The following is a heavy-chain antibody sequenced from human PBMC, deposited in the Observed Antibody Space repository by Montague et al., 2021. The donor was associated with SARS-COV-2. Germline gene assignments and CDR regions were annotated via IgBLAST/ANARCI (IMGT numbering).Heavy chain of an antibody. CDR3: ARARFDSNPYYYYGMDV. CDR2: ISYGGSNK. CDR1: GFTFSSYA. J-gene: IGHJ6*02. D-gene: IGHD4-11*01. Sequence: SLSLSWAASGFTFSSYAMHWVRQAPGKGLEWVAVISYGGSNKYYADSVKGRFTISRDNSKNTLYLQMNSLRAEDTAVYYCARARFDSNPYYYYGMDVWGQGTTVTVSS. V-gene: IGHV3-30-3*01.